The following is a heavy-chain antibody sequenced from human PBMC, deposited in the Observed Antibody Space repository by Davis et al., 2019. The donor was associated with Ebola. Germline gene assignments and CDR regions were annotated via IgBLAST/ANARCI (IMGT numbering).Heavy chain of an antibody. Sequence: GGSLRLSCKGFGYSFTSYWIGWVRQMPGKGLEWMGIIYPGDSDTRYSPSFQGQVTISADKSISTAYLRWSSLKASDTAMYYCARLPYYYYGMDVWGQGTTVTVSS. CDR1: GYSFTSYW. CDR2: IYPGDSDT. J-gene: IGHJ6*02. V-gene: IGHV5-51*01. CDR3: ARLPYYYYGMDV.